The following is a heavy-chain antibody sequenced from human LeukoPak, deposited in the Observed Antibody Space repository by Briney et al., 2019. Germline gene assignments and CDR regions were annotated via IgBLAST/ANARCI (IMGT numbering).Heavy chain of an antibody. D-gene: IGHD4-11*01. CDR3: ARGLPYYYYGMDV. Sequence: SQTLSLTCAISGDSVSSNSAAWSWIRQSPSRGLEWLGRTYYRSKWYNDYAVSVKSRITINPDTSKNQFSLQLNSVTPEDTAVYYCARGLPYYYYGMDVWGQGTTVTVSS. CDR2: TYYRSKWYN. J-gene: IGHJ6*02. V-gene: IGHV6-1*01. CDR1: GDSVSSNSAA.